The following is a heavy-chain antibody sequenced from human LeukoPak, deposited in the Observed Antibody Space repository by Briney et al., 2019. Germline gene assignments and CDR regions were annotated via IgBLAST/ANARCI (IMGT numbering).Heavy chain of an antibody. CDR1: GFTFSDYY. CDR2: ISSSSYT. Sequence: GGSLRLSCAASGFTFSDYYISWIRQAPGKGLEWVSYISSSSYTNYADSVKGRFTISRDNAKNSLYLQMNSLRAEDTAVYYCASPIMTTVRSKRAFDIWGQGTMVTVSS. D-gene: IGHD4-11*01. V-gene: IGHV3-11*06. CDR3: ASPIMTTVRSKRAFDI. J-gene: IGHJ3*02.